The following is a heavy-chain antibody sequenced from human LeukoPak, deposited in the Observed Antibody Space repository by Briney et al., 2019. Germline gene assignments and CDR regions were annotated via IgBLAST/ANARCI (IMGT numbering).Heavy chain of an antibody. D-gene: IGHD6-13*01. CDR1: GGSISSSGYS. V-gene: IGHV4-39*01. Sequence: PSETLSLTCTVSGGSISSSGYSWGWIRQPPQKGLEWFGSIYYSGSTFYNPSLKSRVTISVDTSKNQFSLKLTSVTAADTAVYYCARYRLVDDSSSWYYFDYWGQGTLVTVSS. CDR2: IYYSGST. J-gene: IGHJ4*02. CDR3: ARYRLVDDSSSWYYFDY.